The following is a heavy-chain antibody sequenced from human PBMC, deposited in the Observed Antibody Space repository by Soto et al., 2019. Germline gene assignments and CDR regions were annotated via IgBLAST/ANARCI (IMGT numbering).Heavy chain of an antibody. V-gene: IGHV1-69*02. CDR1: GGTFSSYT. CDR2: IIPILGIA. J-gene: IGHJ2*01. Sequence: QVQLVQSGAEVKKPGSSVKFSCKASGGTFSSYTISWVRQAPGQGLEWMGRIIPILGIANYAQKFQGRVTITADKSTSTAYMELSSLRSEDTAVYYCATLGYCSGGSCYSRYWYFDLWGRGTLVTVSS. D-gene: IGHD2-15*01. CDR3: ATLGYCSGGSCYSRYWYFDL.